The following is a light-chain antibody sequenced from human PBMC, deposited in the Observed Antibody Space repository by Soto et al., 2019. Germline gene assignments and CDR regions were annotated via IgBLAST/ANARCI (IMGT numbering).Light chain of an antibody. CDR2: GAS. J-gene: IGKJ4*01. CDR1: QSVSSN. Sequence: EIVMTQSPATLSVSPGERATLSCRASQSVSSNLAWYQQKPGQAPRLLIYGASTRATGIPARFSGSGSGTDFTLTISRLEPEDFAVYYCQQYRSSPVTFGAGTKVEIK. CDR3: QQYRSSPVT. V-gene: IGKV3-15*01.